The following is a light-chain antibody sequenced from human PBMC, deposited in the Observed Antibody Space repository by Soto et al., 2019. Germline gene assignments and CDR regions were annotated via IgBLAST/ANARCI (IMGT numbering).Light chain of an antibody. Sequence: DIQMTQSPSSLSASVGDRVTITCRASQSISSYLNWYQQKPGKAPKLLIYAASSLQSGVPSRFSGSGSGTEFTLTISGLHPDDFATYYCQQYESYSGTFGPGTKVDIK. CDR3: QQYESYSGT. CDR1: QSISSY. J-gene: IGKJ1*01. V-gene: IGKV1-39*01. CDR2: AAS.